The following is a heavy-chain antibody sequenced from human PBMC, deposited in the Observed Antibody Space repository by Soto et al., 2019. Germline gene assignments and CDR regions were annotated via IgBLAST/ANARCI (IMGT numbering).Heavy chain of an antibody. Sequence: QVQLQESGPGLVKPSETLSLTCTVSGGSISSYYWSWIRQPPGQGLEWIGYIYYSGSTNYNPSLTSRVTISVDTSKNQFSLKLSSVTAADTAVYYCARDLRDGMDVWGQGTTVTVSS. D-gene: IGHD3-10*01. CDR1: GGSISSYY. CDR3: ARDLRDGMDV. CDR2: IYYSGST. V-gene: IGHV4-59*01. J-gene: IGHJ6*02.